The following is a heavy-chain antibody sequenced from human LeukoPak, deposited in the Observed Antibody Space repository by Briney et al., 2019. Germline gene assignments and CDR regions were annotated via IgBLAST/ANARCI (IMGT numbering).Heavy chain of an antibody. CDR3: ARSGSYQGDFDY. CDR1: GFTFSSYA. D-gene: IGHD1-26*01. CDR2: ISGSGGST. J-gene: IGHJ4*02. V-gene: IGHV3-23*01. Sequence: GGSLRLSCAASGFTFSSYAMSWVRQAPGKGLGWVSAISGSGGSTYYADSVKGRFTISRDNAKNSLFLQMNSLRAEDTAVYYCARSGSYQGDFDYWGQGTLVTVSS.